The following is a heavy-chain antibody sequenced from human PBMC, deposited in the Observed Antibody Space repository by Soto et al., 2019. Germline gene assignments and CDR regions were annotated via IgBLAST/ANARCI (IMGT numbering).Heavy chain of an antibody. V-gene: IGHV3-23*01. CDR1: GFTFSSYA. J-gene: IGHJ3*02. D-gene: IGHD1-20*01. Sequence: GESLKISCAASGFTFSSYAMSWVRQAPGKGLEWVSAISGSGGSTYYADSVKGRFTISRDNSKNTLYLQMNSLRAEDTAVYYCARSYNWNLFDAFDIWGQGTMVTVSS. CDR3: ARSYNWNLFDAFDI. CDR2: ISGSGGST.